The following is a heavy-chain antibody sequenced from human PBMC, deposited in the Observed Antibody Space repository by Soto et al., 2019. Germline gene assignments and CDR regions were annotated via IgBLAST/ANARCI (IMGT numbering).Heavy chain of an antibody. V-gene: IGHV1-8*02. D-gene: IGHD6-6*01. J-gene: IGHJ4*02. CDR2: MNHNSGNS. CDR3: ARGRRIAARSEFGY. CDR1: GYTCTSYD. Sequence: QVQLVQSGAEVKKPGASVKVSCKASGYTCTSYDINWVRQATGQGLEWMGWMNHNSGNSCYAQKFQGRVTMTRNTSISTAYMDLSSLRSEDSDVYYCARGRRIAARSEFGYWGQGTLVTVSS.